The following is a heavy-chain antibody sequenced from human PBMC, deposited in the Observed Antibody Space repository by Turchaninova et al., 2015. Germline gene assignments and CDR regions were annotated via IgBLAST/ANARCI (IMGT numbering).Heavy chain of an antibody. V-gene: IGHV3-21*01. CDR2: ISSSSSYI. J-gene: IGHJ4*02. CDR3: ARDFTDYGDXTSFXX. Sequence: APGKGLEWVSSISSSSSYIYYADSVKGRFTISRDNAKNSMYLQMNSXXXEDTAVYXXARDFTDYGDXTSFXXWGQGXLVTVSS. D-gene: IGHD4-17*01.